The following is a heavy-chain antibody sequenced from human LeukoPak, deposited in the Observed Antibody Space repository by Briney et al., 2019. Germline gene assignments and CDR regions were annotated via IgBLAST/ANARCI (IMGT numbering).Heavy chain of an antibody. CDR3: ARRRPTRYYYYMDV. D-gene: IGHD6-6*01. Sequence: SETLSLTCAVYGVSFSGDFWSWLRQSPGKGLEWLGEINHSVSTNYQPSLKSRATISVDTSKNPFTLKLSSVTAADTAVYYCARRRPTRYYYYMDVWGKGTTVTISS. CDR1: GVSFSGDF. J-gene: IGHJ6*03. CDR2: INHSVST. V-gene: IGHV4-34*01.